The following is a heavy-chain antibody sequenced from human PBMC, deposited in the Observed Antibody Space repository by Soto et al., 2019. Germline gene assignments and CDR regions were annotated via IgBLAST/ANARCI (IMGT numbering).Heavy chain of an antibody. J-gene: IGHJ6*03. CDR1: GFTFSSYA. Sequence: EVQLVESGGGVVQPGGSLRLSCAASGFTFSSYAMHWVRQAPGKGVEYVSLIYSTGGGSHYADSVKGRFTISRDNYKNMLYLQMDSLRAEDMAVYFCARSIIHFYMDVWGKGTAVTVSS. CDR3: ARSIIHFYMDV. CDR2: IYSTGGGS. V-gene: IGHV3-64*07.